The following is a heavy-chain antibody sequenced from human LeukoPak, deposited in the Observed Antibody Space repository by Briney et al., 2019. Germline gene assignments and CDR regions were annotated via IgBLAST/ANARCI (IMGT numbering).Heavy chain of an antibody. CDR3: ARGRGRFLEWFVN. V-gene: IGHV4-39*01. CDR1: GGSISSSRYY. D-gene: IGHD3-3*01. CDR2: KYYSGST. J-gene: IGHJ4*02. Sequence: PSETLSLTCTVSGGSISSSRYYGGWIRQPPGKGLEWIGSKYYSGSTYYNPSLKNRVTISVDTSKNQFSLKLSSVTAADTAVYYCARGRGRFLEWFVNWGQGTLVTVSS.